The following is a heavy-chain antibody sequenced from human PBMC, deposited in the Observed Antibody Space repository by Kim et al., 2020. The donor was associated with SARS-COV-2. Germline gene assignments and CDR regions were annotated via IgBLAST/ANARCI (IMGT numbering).Heavy chain of an antibody. Sequence: GGSLRLSCAASGFTFSSYAMSWVRQAPGKGLEWVSAISGSGGSTYYADSVKGRFTISRDNSKNTLYLQMNSLRAEDTAVYYCAKAPRGYSYGYNFDYWGQGTLVTVSS. CDR2: ISGSGGST. J-gene: IGHJ4*02. CDR1: GFTFSSYA. V-gene: IGHV3-23*01. D-gene: IGHD5-18*01. CDR3: AKAPRGYSYGYNFDY.